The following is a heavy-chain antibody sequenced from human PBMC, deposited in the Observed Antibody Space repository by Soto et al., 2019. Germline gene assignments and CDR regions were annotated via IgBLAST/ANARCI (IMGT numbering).Heavy chain of an antibody. Sequence: ETLALTFTVSGGSISSSSYYWGWIRQPPGRGREWIGSIYYSGSTYYTPTLKSRVTISVEASNNQFSMKLSSVTAADTAVYSCARNSRGSGSYKRYYYCHGMDVGGQGTTVT. V-gene: IGHV4-39*01. D-gene: IGHD3-10*01. J-gene: IGHJ6*02. CDR3: ARNSRGSGSYKRYYYCHGMDV. CDR1: GGSISSSSYY. CDR2: IYYSGST.